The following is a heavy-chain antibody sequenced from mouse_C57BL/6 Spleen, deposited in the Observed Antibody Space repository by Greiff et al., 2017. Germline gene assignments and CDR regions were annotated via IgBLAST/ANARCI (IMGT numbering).Heavy chain of an antibody. J-gene: IGHJ4*01. D-gene: IGHD2-4*01. CDR3: ARKDYSDYAMDY. V-gene: IGHV1-72*01. CDR1: GYTFTSYW. Sequence: QVQLQQPGAELVRPGSSVKLSCKASGYTFTSYWMHWVKQRPGRGLEWIGKIDPCGGDTNYNEKFKGKATLTVDKPSSTAYMQLSSLTSEDSAVYYCARKDYSDYAMDYWGQGTSVTVSS. CDR2: IDPCGGDT.